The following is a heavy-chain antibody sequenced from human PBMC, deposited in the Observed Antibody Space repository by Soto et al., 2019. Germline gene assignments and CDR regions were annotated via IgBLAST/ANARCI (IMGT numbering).Heavy chain of an antibody. V-gene: IGHV1-69*13. J-gene: IGHJ4*02. CDR3: ASNQGTPGSGWHTDPPGYYFDY. CDR1: GGTFSSYA. Sequence: SVKVSCKASGGTFSSYAISWVRQAPGQGLEWMGGIIPIFGTANYAQKFQGRVTITADESTSTAYMELSSLRSEDTAVYYCASNQGTPGSGWHTDPPGYYFDYWGQGTLVTVS. CDR2: IIPIFGTA. D-gene: IGHD6-19*01.